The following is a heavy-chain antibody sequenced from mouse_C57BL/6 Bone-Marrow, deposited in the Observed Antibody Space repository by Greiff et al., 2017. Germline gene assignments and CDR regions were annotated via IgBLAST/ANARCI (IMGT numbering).Heavy chain of an antibody. V-gene: IGHV3-6*01. J-gene: IGHJ2*01. D-gene: IGHD1-1*02. CDR1: GYSITSGYY. Sequence: EVQLQQSGPGLVKPSQSLSLSCSVTGYSITSGYYWNWIRQFPGNKLEWMGKISYDGSNNYNPSVKNRISITRDTSKNQFFMKLNSVTTEDAATYCCACGTLNFDYWGQGTTLTVSS. CDR2: ISYDGSN. CDR3: ACGTLNFDY.